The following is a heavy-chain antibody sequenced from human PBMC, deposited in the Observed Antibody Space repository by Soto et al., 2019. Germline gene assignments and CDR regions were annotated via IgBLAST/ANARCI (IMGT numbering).Heavy chain of an antibody. CDR3: ATLPRAIERTPAAIWSFDS. V-gene: IGHV1-24*01. J-gene: IGHJ4*02. D-gene: IGHD2-2*01. CDR1: GYILSDLS. Sequence: ASVKVSCKVSGYILSDLSIHWVRQAPGKGLEWMGGLDAEDGETIYAQKLQGRGTMTEDTSTDTAYMELSSLTSEDTAMYYCATLPRAIERTPAAIWSFDSWGQGTLVTVSS. CDR2: LDAEDGET.